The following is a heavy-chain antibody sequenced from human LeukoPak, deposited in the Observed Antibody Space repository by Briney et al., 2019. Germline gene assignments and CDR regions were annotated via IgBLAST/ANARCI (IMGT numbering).Heavy chain of an antibody. V-gene: IGHV3-53*01. J-gene: IGHJ4*02. CDR1: GFTVSSNY. CDR3: ARVDSGRYYSDY. Sequence: GGSLRLSCAASGFTVSSNYMSWVRQAPGKGLEWVSVIYSGGGTDYADSVKGRFTISRDSSKNTLYLQMNGLRAEDTAVYYCARVDSGRYYSDYWGQGTLVTVSS. D-gene: IGHD1-26*01. CDR2: IYSGGGT.